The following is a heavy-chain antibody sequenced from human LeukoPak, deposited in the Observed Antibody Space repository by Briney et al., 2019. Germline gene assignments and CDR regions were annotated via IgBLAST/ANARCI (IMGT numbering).Heavy chain of an antibody. D-gene: IGHD6-13*01. V-gene: IGHV1-18*01. CDR2: ISAYNGNT. CDR1: GYTFTSYG. CDR3: ARADIRAIASSSWYGFDF. J-gene: IGHJ4*02. Sequence: GASVKVSCKASGYTFTSYGITWVRQAPGQGLEWMGWISAYNGNTNYAQKLQGRVTMTTDTSTSTAYMELRSLRSDDTAVYYCARADIRAIASSSWYGFDFWGQGTLVTVSS.